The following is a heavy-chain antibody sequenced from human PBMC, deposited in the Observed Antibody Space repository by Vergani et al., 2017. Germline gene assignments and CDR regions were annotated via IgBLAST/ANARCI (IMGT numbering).Heavy chain of an antibody. D-gene: IGHD1-26*01. CDR2: ISGSGGST. Sequence: EVQLLESGGGLVQPGGSLRLSCAASGFTFSSYAMSWVRQAPGKGLEWVSAISGSGGSTYYADSVKGRFTISRDNSKNTLYLQMNSLRAEDTAVYYCAKREWEPTFLSYYYYGMDVWGQGTTVTVSS. J-gene: IGHJ6*02. CDR3: AKREWEPTFLSYYYYGMDV. CDR1: GFTFSSYA. V-gene: IGHV3-23*01.